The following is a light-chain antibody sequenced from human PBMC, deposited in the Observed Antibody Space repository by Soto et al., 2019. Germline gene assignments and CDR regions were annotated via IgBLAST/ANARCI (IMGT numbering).Light chain of an antibody. J-gene: IGLJ3*02. CDR1: STDFVSYNR. V-gene: IGLV2-18*02. Sequence: QSALTQPPSVSGSPGQSVTISCTGTSTDFVSYNRVSWYQQPPGTAPKLIIYEASKRPSGVSNRFSGSKSGNTASLTVSGLQAEDEADYYCCSYAGSPWVFGGGTKLTVL. CDR3: CSYAGSPWV. CDR2: EAS.